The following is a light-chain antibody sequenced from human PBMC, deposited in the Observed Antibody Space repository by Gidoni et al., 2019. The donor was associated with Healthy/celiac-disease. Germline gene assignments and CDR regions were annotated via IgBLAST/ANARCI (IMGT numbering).Light chain of an antibody. CDR3: QQYNNWPLT. V-gene: IGKV3-15*01. J-gene: IGKJ4*01. Sequence: EIVMTQSPTPLSVSPGERATPSCRASQLVSSNLAWYQQKPGQAPRLLIYGASTRATGIPARFSGSGSGTEFTLTISSLQSEDFAVYYCQQYNNWPLTFGGGTKVEIK. CDR1: QLVSSN. CDR2: GAS.